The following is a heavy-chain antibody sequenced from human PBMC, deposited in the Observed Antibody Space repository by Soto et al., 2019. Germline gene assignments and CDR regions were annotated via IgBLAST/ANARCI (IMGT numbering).Heavy chain of an antibody. CDR3: ARGYSSSSHAFDI. D-gene: IGHD6-6*01. CDR1: GFTFRSYA. V-gene: IGHV3-30*04. CDR2: ISYDGRNK. J-gene: IGHJ3*02. Sequence: QVQLVESGGGVVQPGGSLRLSCAASGFTFRSYAIHWVRQAPGKGLEWVSIISYDGRNKYYEDSVKGRFTISRDNSKNTLYLQMNSLRAEDTAVYYCARGYSSSSHAFDIWGQGTMVTVSS.